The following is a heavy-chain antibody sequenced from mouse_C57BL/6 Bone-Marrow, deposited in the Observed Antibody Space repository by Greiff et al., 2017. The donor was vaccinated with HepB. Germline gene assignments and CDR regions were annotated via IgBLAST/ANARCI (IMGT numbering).Heavy chain of an antibody. CDR3: TTSELLND. D-gene: IGHD1-1*01. CDR1: GFNIKDDY. J-gene: IGHJ2*01. Sequence: EVQLVESGAELVRPGASVKLSCTASGFNIKDDYMHWVKQRPEQGLEWIGWIDPENGDTEYAAKFQGKATITADTSSNTAYLQLSSLTSEDTAVYYCTTSELLNDWGQGTTLTVSS. V-gene: IGHV14-4*01. CDR2: IDPENGDT.